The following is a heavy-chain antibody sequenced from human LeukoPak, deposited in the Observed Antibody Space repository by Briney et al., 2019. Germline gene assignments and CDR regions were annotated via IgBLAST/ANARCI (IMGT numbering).Heavy chain of an antibody. D-gene: IGHD3-22*01. Sequence: SETLSLTCAVYGGSFSGYYWSWIRQPPGKGLEWIGEINHSGSTNYNPSLKSRVTISVDTSKNQFSLKLSSVTAVDTAVYYCARELKYYDSSGYYRLGASDIWGQGTMVTVSS. V-gene: IGHV4-34*01. CDR2: INHSGST. CDR3: ARELKYYDSSGYYRLGASDI. CDR1: GGSFSGYY. J-gene: IGHJ3*02.